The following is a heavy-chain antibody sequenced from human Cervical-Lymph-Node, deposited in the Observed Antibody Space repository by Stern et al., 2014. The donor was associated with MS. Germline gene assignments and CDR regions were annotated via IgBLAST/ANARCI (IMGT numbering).Heavy chain of an antibody. CDR3: ARKSSMGLDY. CDR2: IDWDDDK. CDR1: GFSLSTSGMC. Sequence: QVTLRESGPALVKPTHTLTLTCTFSGFSLSTSGMCVSWIRQPPGKALEWLSLIDWDDDKYYSPSLNARLTISKDTSKTQVVLTMTNMDPVDTATYYCARKSSMGLDYWGQGTLVTVSS. D-gene: IGHD6-13*01. V-gene: IGHV2-70*01. J-gene: IGHJ4*02.